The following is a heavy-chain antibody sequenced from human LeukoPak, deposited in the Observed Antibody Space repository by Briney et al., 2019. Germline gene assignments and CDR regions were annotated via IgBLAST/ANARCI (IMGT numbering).Heavy chain of an antibody. V-gene: IGHV3-23*01. D-gene: IGHD4-11*01. Sequence: PGGSLRLSCAASGFTFSSYAMTWVRQAPVKGLEWVSAISGSGDSTYYADSVKGRFTISRDNSKNTLYLQMNSLRAEDTAVYYCAKVMDYSNSIDYWGQGTLVTVSS. CDR2: ISGSGDST. J-gene: IGHJ4*02. CDR3: AKVMDYSNSIDY. CDR1: GFTFSSYA.